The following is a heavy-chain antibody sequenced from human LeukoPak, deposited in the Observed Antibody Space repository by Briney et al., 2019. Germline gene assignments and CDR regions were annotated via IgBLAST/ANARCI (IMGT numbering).Heavy chain of an antibody. Sequence: SGTLSLTCAVSGGSISSSNWWSWVRRPPGKGLEWIGSFYYTGITYFNPSLKGRVTVSVDTSRKHFSLKLTSVTAADTAVYYCARGPVVVVAATHYFDSWGQGTLVTVSS. D-gene: IGHD2-15*01. CDR3: ARGPVVVVAATHYFDS. J-gene: IGHJ4*02. V-gene: IGHV4-4*02. CDR1: GGSISSSNW. CDR2: FYYTGIT.